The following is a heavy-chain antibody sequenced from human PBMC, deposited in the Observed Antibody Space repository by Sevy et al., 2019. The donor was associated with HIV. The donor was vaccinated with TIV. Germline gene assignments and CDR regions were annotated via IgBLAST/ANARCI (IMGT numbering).Heavy chain of an antibody. J-gene: IGHJ4*02. D-gene: IGHD3-22*01. CDR3: ARDLYYDSSAYSDY. CDR1: GYTFSSYA. V-gene: IGHV7-4-1*02. Sequence: ASVKVSCKASGYTFSSYAMNWVRQAPGQGLEWMGWINNNTGNPTYAQGFTGRFVFSLDTSVSTAYLQISSLKAEDTAVYYCARDLYYDSSAYSDYWGQGTLVTVSS. CDR2: INNNTGNP.